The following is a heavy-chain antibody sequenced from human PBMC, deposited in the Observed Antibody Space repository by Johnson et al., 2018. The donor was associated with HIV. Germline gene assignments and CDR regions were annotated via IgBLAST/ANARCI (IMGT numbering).Heavy chain of an antibody. V-gene: IGHV3-20*03. CDR3: ARGGIQLGSGDAFDI. D-gene: IGHD5-18*01. Sequence: INWNDGSTDYAGSVKGRFTISRDNAKNSLYLQMNSLRAEDTALYYCARGGIQLGSGDAFDIWGQGTMVTVSS. J-gene: IGHJ3*02. CDR2: INWNDGST.